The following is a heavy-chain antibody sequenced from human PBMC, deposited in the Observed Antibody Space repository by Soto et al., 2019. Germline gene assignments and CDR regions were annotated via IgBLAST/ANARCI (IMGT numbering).Heavy chain of an antibody. CDR2: ISAYNGNT. J-gene: IGHJ6*02. CDR1: GYTFTSYG. CDR3: ARYTSNIVVVPAYGMDV. Sequence: GASVKVSCKASGYTFTSYGISWVRQAPGQGLEWMGWISAYNGNTNYAQKLQGRVTMTTDTSTSTAYMEQRSLRSDDTAVYYCARYTSNIVVVPAYGMDVWGQGTTVTVSS. V-gene: IGHV1-18*01. D-gene: IGHD2-2*01.